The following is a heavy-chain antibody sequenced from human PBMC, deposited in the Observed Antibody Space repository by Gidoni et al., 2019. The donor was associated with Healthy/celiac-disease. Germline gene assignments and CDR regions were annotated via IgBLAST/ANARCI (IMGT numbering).Heavy chain of an antibody. V-gene: IGHV4-34*01. J-gene: IGHJ6*02. CDR1: GGSFSGYY. CDR3: ARAECSGGSCYYDYYGMDV. D-gene: IGHD2-15*01. Sequence: QVQLQQWGAGLLKPSETLSLTCAVYGGSFSGYYWRWIRQPPGKGLEWIGEINHSGSTNYNPSLKSRVTISVDTSKSQFSLKLSSVTAADTAVYYCARAECSGGSCYYDYYGMDVWGQGTTVTVSS. CDR2: INHSGST.